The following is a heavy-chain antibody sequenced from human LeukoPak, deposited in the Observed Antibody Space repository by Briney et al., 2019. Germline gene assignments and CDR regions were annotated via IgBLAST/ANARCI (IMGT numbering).Heavy chain of an antibody. CDR3: ARETKLEWLLIFDY. Sequence: GASVKVSCKASGGTFSSYAISWVRQAPGQGLEWMGGIIPIFGTANYAQKFQGRVTITADESTSTAYMELSSLRSDDTAVYYCARETKLEWLLIFDYWGQGTLVTVSS. CDR2: IIPIFGTA. D-gene: IGHD3-3*01. V-gene: IGHV1-69*13. J-gene: IGHJ4*02. CDR1: GGTFSSYA.